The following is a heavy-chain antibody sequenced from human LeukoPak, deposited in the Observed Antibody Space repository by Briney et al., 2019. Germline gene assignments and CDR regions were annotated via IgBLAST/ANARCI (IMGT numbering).Heavy chain of an antibody. V-gene: IGHV3-66*01. D-gene: IGHD6-19*01. Sequence: GGSLRLSCAASGFTVSSNYMSWVRQAPGKGLEWVSVIYSGGSTYYADSVKGRFTISRDNSKNTLYLQMNSLRAEDTAVYYCARAQNGWYWFDYWGQGTLVTVSS. J-gene: IGHJ4*02. CDR3: ARAQNGWYWFDY. CDR1: GFTVSSNY. CDR2: IYSGGST.